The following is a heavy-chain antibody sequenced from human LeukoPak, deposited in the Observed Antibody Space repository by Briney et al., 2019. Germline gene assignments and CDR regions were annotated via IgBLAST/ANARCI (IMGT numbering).Heavy chain of an antibody. CDR3: AKDVAGDGEAIVDY. D-gene: IGHD2-15*01. CDR1: GFTFSSYG. Sequence: GRSLRLSCAASGFTFSSYGMHWVRQAPGKGLEWVAVISYDGSNKYYAESVKGRFTISRDNSKNTLYLQMNSLRAEDTAVYYCAKDVAGDGEAIVDYWGQGTLVTVSS. CDR2: ISYDGSNK. J-gene: IGHJ4*02. V-gene: IGHV3-30*18.